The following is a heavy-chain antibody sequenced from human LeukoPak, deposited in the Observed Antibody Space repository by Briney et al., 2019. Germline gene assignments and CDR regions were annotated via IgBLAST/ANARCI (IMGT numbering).Heavy chain of an antibody. CDR3: ARVDSSGWKYYFDY. V-gene: IGHV4-59*08. Sequence: SETLSLTCTVSGGSISRYYWSWIRQPPGKGLEWIGYIYYSGSTNYNPSLKSRVTISVDTSKNQFSLKLSSVTAADTAVYYCARVDSSGWKYYFDYWGQGTLVTVSS. CDR1: GGSISRYY. CDR2: IYYSGST. J-gene: IGHJ4*02. D-gene: IGHD6-19*01.